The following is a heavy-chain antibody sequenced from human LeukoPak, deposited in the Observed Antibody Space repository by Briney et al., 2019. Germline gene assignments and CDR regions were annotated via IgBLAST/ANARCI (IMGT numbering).Heavy chain of an antibody. Sequence: PSETLSLTCTVSGGSISSSSYYWGWLRQPPGTGLEWIGSIYYGGSTYYNPSLKSRVTISVDTSKNQFSLKLSSVTAADTAVYYCARLPPATYNFDYWGQGTLVTVSS. V-gene: IGHV4-39*01. CDR2: IYYGGST. CDR1: GGSISSSSYY. D-gene: IGHD1-14*01. CDR3: ARLPPATYNFDY. J-gene: IGHJ4*02.